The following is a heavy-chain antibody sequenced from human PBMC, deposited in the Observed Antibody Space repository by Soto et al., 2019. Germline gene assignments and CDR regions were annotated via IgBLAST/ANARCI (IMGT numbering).Heavy chain of an antibody. Sequence: PGGSLRLSCAASGFTFDDYAMHWVRQAPGKGLEWVSGISWNSGSIGYADSVKGRFTISRDNSKSTLYLQMNSLRAEDTAIYYCAQNGQWLATPPVAWGQGSLVTVSS. CDR1: GFTFDDYA. V-gene: IGHV3-9*01. J-gene: IGHJ4*02. D-gene: IGHD6-19*01. CDR2: ISWNSGSI. CDR3: AQNGQWLATPPVA.